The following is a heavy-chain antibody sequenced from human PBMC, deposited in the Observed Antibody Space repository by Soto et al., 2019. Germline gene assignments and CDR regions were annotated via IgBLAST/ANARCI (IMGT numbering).Heavy chain of an antibody. J-gene: IGHJ6*02. CDR2: IIPIFGTA. V-gene: IGHV1-69*13. CDR1: GGTFSSYA. Sequence: ASVKVSCKASGGTFSSYAISWVRQAPGQGLEWMGGIIPIFGTANYAQKFQGRVTITADESTSTAYMELSSLRSEDTAVYYCARPSSVAARRKYYYYGMDVWGQGTTVTVSS. CDR3: ARPSSVAARRKYYYYGMDV. D-gene: IGHD6-6*01.